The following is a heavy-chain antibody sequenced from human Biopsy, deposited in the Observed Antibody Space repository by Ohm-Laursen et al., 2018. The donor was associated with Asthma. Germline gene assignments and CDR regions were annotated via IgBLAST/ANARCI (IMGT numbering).Heavy chain of an antibody. CDR3: ARAVDYSHYYGIDV. V-gene: IGHV1-18*01. D-gene: IGHD3-10*01. J-gene: IGHJ6*02. CDR2: ISVYNGNT. CDR1: GYTFNSAG. Sequence: SVKVSCKPSGYTFNSAGITWVRQAPGQGLEWMGWISVYNGNTKVAQKLQDRVTMTTDTSTSAAYMELRSLRSDDTAVYFCARAVDYSHYYGIDVWGQGTTVTVS.